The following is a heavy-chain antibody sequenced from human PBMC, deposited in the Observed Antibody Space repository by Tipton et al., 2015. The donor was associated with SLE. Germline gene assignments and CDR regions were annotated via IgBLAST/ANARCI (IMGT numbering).Heavy chain of an antibody. J-gene: IGHJ4*02. CDR3: AQGGWADY. CDR1: RSTFSNFG. V-gene: IGHV3-30*02. D-gene: IGHD6-19*01. Sequence: SLRLSCAASRSTFSNFGMHWVRQAPGKGLEWVAFIRFDAPIKYYANSVKGRFTVSRDNSKNTLYLQMNSLRAEDTAVYYCAQGGWADYWGQGTLVTVSS. CDR2: IRFDAPIK.